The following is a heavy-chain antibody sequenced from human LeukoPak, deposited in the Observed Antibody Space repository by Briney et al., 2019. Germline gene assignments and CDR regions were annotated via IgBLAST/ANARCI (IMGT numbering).Heavy chain of an antibody. V-gene: IGHV1-69*06. CDR1: GGTFSSYV. Sequence: SVKVSCKASGGTFSSYVINWVRQAPGHGLEWMGGTIPIFGTANYAQKFQGRVTITADKSTSTAYMELSSLRSEDTAVYYCARSGPLEQQLVAYYYYMDVWGKGTTVTISS. CDR3: ARSGPLEQQLVAYYYYMDV. CDR2: TIPIFGTA. J-gene: IGHJ6*03. D-gene: IGHD6-13*01.